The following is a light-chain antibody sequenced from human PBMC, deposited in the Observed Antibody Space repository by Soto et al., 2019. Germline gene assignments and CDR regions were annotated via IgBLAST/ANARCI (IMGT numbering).Light chain of an antibody. CDR3: SSYTSSSTYVV. CDR2: DVS. Sequence: QSALTQPASVSGSPGQSITISCTGTSSDVGGYNYVSWYQQHPGKAPKLIIYDVSNRPSGVSNRFSGSKSGNTASLTISGLQAEDEADYYCSSYTSSSTYVVFGGGTKVTVL. V-gene: IGLV2-14*01. CDR1: SSDVGGYNY. J-gene: IGLJ2*01.